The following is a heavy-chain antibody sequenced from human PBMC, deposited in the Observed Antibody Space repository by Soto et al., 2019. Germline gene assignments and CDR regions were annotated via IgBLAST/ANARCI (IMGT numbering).Heavy chain of an antibody. D-gene: IGHD2-2*01. V-gene: IGHV3-9*01. CDR2: ISWNSGSI. J-gene: IGHJ6*02. CDR3: AKDGVPAAADYYYYYGMDV. Sequence: EVQLVESGGGLVQPGRSLRLSCAASGFTFDDYAMHWVRQAPGKGLEWVSGISWNSGSIGYADSVKGRFTISRDNAKNSLYLQMNSLRAEETALYYCAKDGVPAAADYYYYYGMDVWGQGTTVTVSS. CDR1: GFTFDDYA.